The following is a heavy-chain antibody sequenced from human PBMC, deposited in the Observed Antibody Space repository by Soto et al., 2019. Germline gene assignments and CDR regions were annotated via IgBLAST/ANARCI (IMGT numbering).Heavy chain of an antibody. J-gene: IGHJ4*02. D-gene: IGHD3-22*01. CDR1: GYNFTNYG. V-gene: IGHV5-51*01. CDR3: VRPDSSGYYVY. CDR2: IYPADSDT. Sequence: XASLKIYCKGCGYNFTNYGIAWVRQMPGKGLEWMAIIYPADSDTRYSPSFQGQVTISADKSISTAYLQWSSLKASDTALYYCVRPDSSGYYVYWGQGTLVTVSS.